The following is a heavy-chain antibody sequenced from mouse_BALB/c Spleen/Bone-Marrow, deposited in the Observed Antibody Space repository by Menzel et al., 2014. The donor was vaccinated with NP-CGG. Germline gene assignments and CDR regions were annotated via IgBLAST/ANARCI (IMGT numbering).Heavy chain of an antibody. CDR1: GFTFSTYG. D-gene: IGHD4-1*01. J-gene: IGHJ4*01. CDR2: ISSGSGYT. CDR3: TRQRNWDHYAMDY. V-gene: IGHV5-6*01. Sequence: EVQGVESGGDLVKPGGSLKLSCAASGFTFSTYGMSWVRQTPDKRLEWVATISSGSGYTYYPDSVKGRFTISRDNANNTLYLQMSSLKSEDTAMYYCTRQRNWDHYAMDYWGQGTSVTVSS.